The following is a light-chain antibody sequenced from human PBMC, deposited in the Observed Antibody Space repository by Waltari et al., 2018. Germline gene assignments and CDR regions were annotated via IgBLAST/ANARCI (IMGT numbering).Light chain of an antibody. V-gene: IGKV3D-15*01. Sequence: VMTQSPATLPVSPGERAPLSCRASQNIRNSLPWYQQKPGQPPRLLLSLASTRATGIPARFSGSGSGTQFSLTISSLQHEDFAIYYCQHHSTWPPTFGPGTRV. CDR2: LAS. CDR3: QHHSTWPPT. J-gene: IGKJ1*01. CDR1: QNIRNS.